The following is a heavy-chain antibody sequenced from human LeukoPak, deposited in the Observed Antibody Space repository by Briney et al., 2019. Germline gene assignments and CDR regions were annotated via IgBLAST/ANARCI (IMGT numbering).Heavy chain of an antibody. CDR3: ARGGRGALTDY. V-gene: IGHV4-59*01. CDR1: GGSISSYY. D-gene: IGHD1-14*01. J-gene: IGHJ4*02. CDR2: IYYSGST. Sequence: SGTLSLTCTVSGGSISSYYWSWIRQPPGKGLEWIGYIYYSGSTNYNPSLKSRVTISVDTSKNQFSLKLSSVTAADTAVYYCARGGRGALTDYWGQGTLVTVSS.